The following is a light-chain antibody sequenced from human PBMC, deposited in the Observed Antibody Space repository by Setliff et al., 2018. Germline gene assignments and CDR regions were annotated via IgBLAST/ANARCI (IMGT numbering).Light chain of an antibody. CDR1: SSDVGGYHY. Sequence: QSALTQPRSVSGSPGQSVTISCTGTSSDVGGYHYGGDYYVSWYQQYPGKAPKLIIYNVNQRPSGVPDRFSGSRSGVTASLTISGLQAEDASDYYCCSYAGNSYVFGTGTKVPVL. CDR2: NVN. CDR3: CSYAGNSYV. V-gene: IGLV2-11*01. J-gene: IGLJ1*01.